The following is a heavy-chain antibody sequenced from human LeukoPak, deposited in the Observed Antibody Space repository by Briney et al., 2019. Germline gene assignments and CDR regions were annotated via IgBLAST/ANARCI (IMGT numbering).Heavy chain of an antibody. CDR1: GGSISSSSYY. CDR3: ARGAMEWLFNWFDP. CDR2: IYYSGST. V-gene: IGHV4-39*07. J-gene: IGHJ5*02. Sequence: SETLSLTCTVSGGSISSSSYYWGWIRQPPGKGLEWIGSIYYSGSTYYNPSLKSRVTISVDTSKNQFSLKLSSVTAADTAVYYCARGAMEWLFNWFDPWGQGTPVTVSS. D-gene: IGHD3-3*01.